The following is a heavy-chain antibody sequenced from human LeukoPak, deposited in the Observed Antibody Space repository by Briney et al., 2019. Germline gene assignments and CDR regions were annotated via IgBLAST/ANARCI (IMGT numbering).Heavy chain of an antibody. CDR1: GNTFTGYY. CDR2: INPNSGDT. J-gene: IGHJ4*02. Sequence: ASVRVSCKASGNTFTGYYMHWVRQAPGQGLEWMGWINPNSGDTCYSQRFQGRVTMTRDTSISTAYMELSRLISDDTAVYYCARDLMSSSSKGVAEQVGGFWGQGTLVTVSS. D-gene: IGHD6-6*01. CDR3: ARDLMSSSSKGVAEQVGGF. V-gene: IGHV1-2*02.